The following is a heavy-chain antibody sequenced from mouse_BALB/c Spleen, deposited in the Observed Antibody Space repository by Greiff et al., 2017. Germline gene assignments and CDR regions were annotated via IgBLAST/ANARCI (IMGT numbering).Heavy chain of an antibody. CDR3: ARSDRRRLLYAMDY. V-gene: IGHV1-9*01. CDR1: GYTFSSYW. Sequence: QVQLKESGAELMKPGASVKISCKATGYTFSSYWIEWVKQRPGHGLEWIGEILPGSGSTNYNEKFKGKATFTADTSSNTAYMQLSSLTSEDSAVYYCARSDRRRLLYAMDYWGQGTSVTVSS. CDR2: ILPGSGST. J-gene: IGHJ4*01.